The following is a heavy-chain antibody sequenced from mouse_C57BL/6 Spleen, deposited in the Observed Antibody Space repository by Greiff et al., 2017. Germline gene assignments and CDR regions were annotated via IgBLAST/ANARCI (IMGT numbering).Heavy chain of an antibody. Sequence: VQLQQSGAELMKPGASVKLSCKATGYTFTGYWIEWVKQRPGHGLEWIGEILPGSGSTNYNEKFKGKATFTADTSSNTAYMQLSSLTTEDSAIYYCASRGIYYYGSSYPWLAYWGQGTLVTVSA. V-gene: IGHV1-9*01. CDR1: GYTFTGYW. J-gene: IGHJ3*01. CDR3: ASRGIYYYGSSYPWLAY. D-gene: IGHD1-1*01. CDR2: ILPGSGST.